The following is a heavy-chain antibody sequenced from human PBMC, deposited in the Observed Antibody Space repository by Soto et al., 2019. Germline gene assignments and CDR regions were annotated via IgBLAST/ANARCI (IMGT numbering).Heavy chain of an antibody. CDR1: GGSTRRYC. Sequence: SETLSLTCTVSGGSTRRYCWSWIRHPPGKGLEWIGYLYNAGITIYNPSLKSRVTISVDMSQNQFSLNLNYVTAADTAVYYCARDLWGYCGTDCYPLDVWGQGTTVTVS. CDR2: LYNAGIT. J-gene: IGHJ6*02. V-gene: IGHV4-59*01. CDR3: ARDLWGYCGTDCYPLDV. D-gene: IGHD2-21*02.